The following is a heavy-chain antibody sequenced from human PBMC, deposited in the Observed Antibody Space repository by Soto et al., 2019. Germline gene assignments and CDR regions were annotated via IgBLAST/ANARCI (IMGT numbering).Heavy chain of an antibody. V-gene: IGHV4-30-2*01. CDR2: IYHSGST. D-gene: IGHD2-21*01. J-gene: IGHJ5*02. CDR1: GGSISSGGYS. Sequence: QLQLQESGSGLVKPSQTLSLTCAVSGGSISSGGYSWSWIRQPPGKGLGWIGYIYHSGSTYYNSSLKSRVTSSVHRYKNQFPLKLSSVTAADTAVYYCARIPSPWGQRTLVNVSS. CDR3: ARIPSP.